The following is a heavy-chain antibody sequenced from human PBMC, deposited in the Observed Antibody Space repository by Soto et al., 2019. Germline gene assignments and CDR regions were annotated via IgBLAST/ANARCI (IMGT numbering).Heavy chain of an antibody. D-gene: IGHD3-10*01. CDR2: IYYSGST. V-gene: IGHV4-39*07. CDR3: AKALPPGWEIRGGYFDY. CDR1: GGSISSSSYY. J-gene: IGHJ4*02. Sequence: PSETLSLTCTVSGGSISSSSYYWGWIRQPPGKGLEWIGSIYYSGSTYYNPSLKSRVTISVDTSKNQFSLRAEDTAVYYCAKALPPGWEIRGGYFDYWGQGTLVTVSS.